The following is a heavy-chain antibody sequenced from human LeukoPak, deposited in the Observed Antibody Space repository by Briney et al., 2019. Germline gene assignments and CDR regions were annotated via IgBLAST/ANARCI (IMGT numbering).Heavy chain of an antibody. CDR2: IKQDGSEK. Sequence: GGSLRLSCAASGFTFSSYWMSWVRQAPGKGLEWVANIKQDGSEKYYVDSVKGRFTISRDNAKNSLYLQMNSLRAEDTAVYYCARDIMRGYYYDSSGYYFSYWGQGTLVTVSS. V-gene: IGHV3-7*01. D-gene: IGHD3-22*01. CDR3: ARDIMRGYYYDSSGYYFSY. CDR1: GFTFSSYW. J-gene: IGHJ4*02.